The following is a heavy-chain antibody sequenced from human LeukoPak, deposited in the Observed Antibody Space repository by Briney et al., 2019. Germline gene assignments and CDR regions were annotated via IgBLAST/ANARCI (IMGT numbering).Heavy chain of an antibody. CDR2: ISWDSLNI. CDR3: ARGNRDSSGFYFYYGRDV. D-gene: IGHD6-19*01. CDR1: GFTFDDYA. V-gene: IGHV3-9*01. Sequence: GRSLRLSCAASGFTFDDYAMFWVRQAPGKGLEWVSGISWDSLNIGYAASVKGRFTISRDNAKNSVYLQMNSLRADDTALYYCARGNRDSSGFYFYYGRDVWGQGTTVTVSS. J-gene: IGHJ6*02.